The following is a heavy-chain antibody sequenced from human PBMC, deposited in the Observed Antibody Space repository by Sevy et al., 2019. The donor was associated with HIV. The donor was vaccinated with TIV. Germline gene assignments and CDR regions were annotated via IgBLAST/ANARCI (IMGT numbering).Heavy chain of an antibody. D-gene: IGHD2-15*01. Sequence: GGSLRLSCAASGFIFNNYDMYWIRQAPGKGLEWVATVSYDGADKDYADVVKGRFTISRDSSMSMLYLQMSSLRPEDTGVYFGAKDMVDCSGGTCYSGAVSPFESWGQGTLVTVSS. J-gene: IGHJ4*02. V-gene: IGHV3-30*18. CDR1: GFIFNNYD. CDR3: AKDMVDCSGGTCYSGAVSPFES. CDR2: VSYDGADK.